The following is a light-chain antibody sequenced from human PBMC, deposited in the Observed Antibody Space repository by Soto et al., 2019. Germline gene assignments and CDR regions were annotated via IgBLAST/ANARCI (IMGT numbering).Light chain of an antibody. J-gene: IGLJ3*02. CDR3: SSHAGIKHVV. CDR2: EVT. CDR1: SSDVGGYNY. Sequence: QSALTQPPSASGSPGQSVTISCTGTSSDVGGYNYVSWYQQHPGKAPRLMVYEVTKRPSGVPARFSGSKSGNTASLTVSGLQAEDEADYYCSSHAGIKHVVFGGGTKLTVL. V-gene: IGLV2-8*01.